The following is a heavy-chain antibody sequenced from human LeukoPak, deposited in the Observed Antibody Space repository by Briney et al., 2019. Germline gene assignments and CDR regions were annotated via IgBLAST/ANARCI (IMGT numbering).Heavy chain of an antibody. CDR3: GLEDYDCYNDV. V-gene: IGHV1-69*13. J-gene: IGHJ6*03. CDR2: IIPIFGTA. CDR1: RGTFSSYA. Sequence: ASVKVSCKASRGTFSSYAISWVRQAPGQGLEWMGGIIPIFGTANYAQKFQGRVTITADESTSTAYMELSTVRSEDTAVYECGLEDYDCYNDVWGKGTTVTVSS. D-gene: IGHD5-24*01.